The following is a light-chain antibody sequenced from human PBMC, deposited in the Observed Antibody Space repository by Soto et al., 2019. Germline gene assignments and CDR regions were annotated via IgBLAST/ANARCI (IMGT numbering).Light chain of an antibody. CDR1: SSDVGGYNY. Sequence: QSALTQPASVSGSPGQSIIISCTGTSSDVGGYNYVSWYQQHPSKAPKLMIYEVSNRPSGVSDRFSGSKSGNTASLTISGLQAEDEADYYCSSYTSSSTGVFGGGTQLTVL. CDR3: SSYTSSSTGV. J-gene: IGLJ3*02. CDR2: EVS. V-gene: IGLV2-14*01.